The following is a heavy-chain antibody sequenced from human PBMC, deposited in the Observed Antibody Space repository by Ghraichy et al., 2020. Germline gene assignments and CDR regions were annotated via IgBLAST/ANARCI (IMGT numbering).Heavy chain of an antibody. CDR1: GGTFSTYA. CDR2: IIPIFGKP. Sequence: SVKFSCKASGGTFSTYAINWMRQAPGQGLEWMGRIIPIFGKPTYAQKFQGRVTMTADISTGTVYMELSSLRSVDTAMYYCARDPGAEGRPYYFDYWGQGTLVTVSS. CDR3: ARDPGAEGRPYYFDY. D-gene: IGHD1-14*01. J-gene: IGHJ4*02. V-gene: IGHV1-69*04.